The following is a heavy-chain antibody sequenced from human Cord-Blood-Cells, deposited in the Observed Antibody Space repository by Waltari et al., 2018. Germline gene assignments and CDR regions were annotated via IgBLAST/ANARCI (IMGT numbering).Heavy chain of an antibody. Sequence: QVQLVQSGAEVKKPGSSVKVSCKASGGTCSSYTTSWVRQAPGQGLKWMGRIIPILGIANYAQKFQGRVTITADKSTSTAYMELSSLRSEDTAVYYCASQGNAFDIWGQGTMVTVSS. CDR1: GGTCSSYT. CDR2: IIPILGIA. V-gene: IGHV1-69*02. J-gene: IGHJ3*02. CDR3: ASQGNAFDI.